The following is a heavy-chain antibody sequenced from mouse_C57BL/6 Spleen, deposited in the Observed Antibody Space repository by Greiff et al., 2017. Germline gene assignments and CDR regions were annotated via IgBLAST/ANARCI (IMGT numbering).Heavy chain of an antibody. V-gene: IGHV1-26*01. Sequence: VQLQQSGPELVKPGASVKISCKASGYTFTDYYMNWVKQSHGKSLEWIGDINPNNGGTSYNQKFKGKATLTVDKSSSTAYMELRSLTSEDSAVYYCARGGGGFDYWGQGTTLTVSS. CDR1: GYTFTDYY. CDR3: ARGGGGFDY. J-gene: IGHJ2*01. CDR2: INPNNGGT. D-gene: IGHD1-1*02.